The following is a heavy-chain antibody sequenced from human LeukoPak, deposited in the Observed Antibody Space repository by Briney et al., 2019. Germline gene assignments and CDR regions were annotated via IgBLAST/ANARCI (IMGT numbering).Heavy chain of an antibody. CDR2: INPSGGST. CDR3: ARGVDGYGWFDP. D-gene: IGHD5-24*01. CDR1: GYTFTSYG. Sequence: ASVKVSCKASGYTFTSYGISWVRQAPGQGLEWMGIINPSGGSTSYAQKFQGRVTMTRDTSTSTVYMELSSLRSEDTAVYYCARGVDGYGWFDPWGQGTLVTVSS. J-gene: IGHJ5*02. V-gene: IGHV1-46*01.